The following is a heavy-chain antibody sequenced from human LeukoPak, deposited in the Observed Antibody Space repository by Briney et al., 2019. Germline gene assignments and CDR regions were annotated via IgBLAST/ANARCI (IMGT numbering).Heavy chain of an antibody. D-gene: IGHD2-2*01. V-gene: IGHV3-30-3*01. CDR2: ISYDGSNK. J-gene: IGHJ6*02. CDR3: ARDLELYCSSTSCLGYGMDV. CDR1: GFTFSSYA. Sequence: GGSLGLSCAASGFTFSSYAMHWVRQAPGKGLEWVAVISYDGSNKYYADSVKGRFTISRDNSKNTLYLQMNSLRAEDTAVYYCARDLELYCSSTSCLGYGMDVWGQGTTVTVSS.